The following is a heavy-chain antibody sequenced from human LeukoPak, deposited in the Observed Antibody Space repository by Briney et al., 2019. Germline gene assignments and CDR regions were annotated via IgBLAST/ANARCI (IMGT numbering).Heavy chain of an antibody. CDR2: IYYSGST. CDR3: ARLSWLGHYFDY. CDR1: GGSISSYY. V-gene: IGHV4-59*08. D-gene: IGHD3-9*01. J-gene: IGHJ4*02. Sequence: KPSETLSLTCTVSGGSISSYYWSWIRQPPGKGLEWIGYIYYSGSTNYNPSLKSRVTISVDTSKNQFSLKLSSVTAADTAVYYCARLSWLGHYFDYWGQGTLVTVSS.